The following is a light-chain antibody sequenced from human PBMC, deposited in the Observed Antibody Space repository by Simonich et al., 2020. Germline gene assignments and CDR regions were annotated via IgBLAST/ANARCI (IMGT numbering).Light chain of an antibody. J-gene: IGLJ2*01. CDR1: SGSIASNY. Sequence: NFMLTQPHSVSESPGKTVTISCTRSSGSIASNYVKWYQQRPGSAPTTLIYEDNQRPSGVPDRFSGSIDSSSNSASLTISGLKTEDEADYYCQSYDSSNHVVFGGGTKLTVL. V-gene: IGLV6-57*03. CDR2: EDN. CDR3: QSYDSSNHVV.